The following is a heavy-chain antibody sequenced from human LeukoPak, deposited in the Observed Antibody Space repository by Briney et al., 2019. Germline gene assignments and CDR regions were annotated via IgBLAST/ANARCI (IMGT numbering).Heavy chain of an antibody. CDR3: ARDRDSSSWDEGYFQH. Sequence: GRSLRLSCAASGFTFNTYAMSWVRQAPGKGLEWVSGISGSGGSTYYADSVKGRFTISRDNSKNTLYLQMNSLRAEDTAVYYCARDRDSSSWDEGYFQHWGQGTLVTVSS. D-gene: IGHD6-13*01. J-gene: IGHJ1*01. CDR2: ISGSGGST. CDR1: GFTFNTYA. V-gene: IGHV3-23*01.